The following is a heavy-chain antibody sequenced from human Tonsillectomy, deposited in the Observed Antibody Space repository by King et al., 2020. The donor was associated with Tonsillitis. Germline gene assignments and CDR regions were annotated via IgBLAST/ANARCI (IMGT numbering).Heavy chain of an antibody. D-gene: IGHD6-19*01. J-gene: IGHJ4*02. V-gene: IGHV3-7*01. CDR1: GFTFSSYW. CDR2: IKQDGNEK. CDR3: ARDIAVAGAFDY. Sequence: VQLVESGGGLVQPGGSLRLSCAASGFTFSSYWMSWVRQAPGKGLEWVANIKQDGNEKYYVDSVKGRFTITRDNAKNTLYLKMNSLRAEDTAVYYCARDIAVAGAFDYWGQGTLVTVSS.